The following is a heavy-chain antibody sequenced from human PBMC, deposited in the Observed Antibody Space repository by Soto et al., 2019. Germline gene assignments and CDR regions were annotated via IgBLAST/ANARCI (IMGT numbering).Heavy chain of an antibody. V-gene: IGHV4-59*01. D-gene: IGHD3-10*01. CDR3: ARDSEDYYGSGSYQDRNYYSMDV. Sequence: PSETLSLTCTVSGGSISSYYWSWIRQPPGKGLEWIGYIYYSGSTNYNPSLKSRVTISVDTSKNQFSLKLSSVTAADTAVYYCARDSEDYYGSGSYQDRNYYSMDVWGQGTTVT. CDR1: GGSISSYY. J-gene: IGHJ6*02. CDR2: IYYSGST.